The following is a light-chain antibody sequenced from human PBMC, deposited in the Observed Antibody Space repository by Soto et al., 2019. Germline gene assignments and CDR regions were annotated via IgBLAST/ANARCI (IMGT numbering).Light chain of an antibody. CDR1: QSINSD. CDR2: GAS. Sequence: EIVMTQSPATLSVSPGDRATLSCRASQSINSDLAWYQQKPGQAPRLLIYGASTRATDIPARISGSGSGTDFTLTISSLQSEDFAVYYCQQYNKWPPQYTFGQGTKLEIK. J-gene: IGKJ2*01. CDR3: QQYNKWPPQYT. V-gene: IGKV3-15*01.